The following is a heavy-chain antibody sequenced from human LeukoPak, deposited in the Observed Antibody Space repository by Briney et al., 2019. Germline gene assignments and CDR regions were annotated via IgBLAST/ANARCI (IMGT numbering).Heavy chain of an antibody. J-gene: IGHJ6*02. D-gene: IGHD2-15*01. CDR3: AKGVGCSGGTCYSGHGMDV. V-gene: IGHV3-74*03. CDR1: GFSFSNYW. CDR2: IKADGTTT. Sequence: GGSLRLSCAASGFSFSNYWMQWVRQVPGKGLVWVSRIKADGTTTTYADSVKGRFTISRDNSKNTLYLQVNSLRAEDTAVYYCAKGVGCSGGTCYSGHGMDVWGQGTTVTVSS.